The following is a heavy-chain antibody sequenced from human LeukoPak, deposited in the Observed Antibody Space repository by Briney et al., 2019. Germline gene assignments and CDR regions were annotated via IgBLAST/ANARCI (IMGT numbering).Heavy chain of an antibody. Sequence: SETLSLTCFVSGGSIRSSDYCWSWIRQPPGKEVEWIATITYGGTTYYNPSLQSRVTISVDTSKNQFSLRLNSVTAADTAVYFCARRKFAFGGVSRSRGAFDIWGQGTMVTVSS. D-gene: IGHD3-16*01. CDR2: ITYGGTT. V-gene: IGHV4-39*01. CDR1: GGSIRSSDYC. J-gene: IGHJ3*02. CDR3: ARRKFAFGGVSRSRGAFDI.